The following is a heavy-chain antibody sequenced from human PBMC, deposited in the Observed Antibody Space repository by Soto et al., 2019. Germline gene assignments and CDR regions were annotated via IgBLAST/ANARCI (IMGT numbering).Heavy chain of an antibody. V-gene: IGHV1-3*01. D-gene: IGHD1-20*01. CDR2: INAGNGNT. J-gene: IGHJ4*02. Sequence: ASVKVSCKASGYTFTSYAMHWVRQAPGQRLEWMGWINAGNGNTKYSQKLQGRVTITRDTSASTAYMELSSLRSEDTAVYYCARGITLPTPLDYWGQGTLVTVLL. CDR3: ARGITLPTPLDY. CDR1: GYTFTSYA.